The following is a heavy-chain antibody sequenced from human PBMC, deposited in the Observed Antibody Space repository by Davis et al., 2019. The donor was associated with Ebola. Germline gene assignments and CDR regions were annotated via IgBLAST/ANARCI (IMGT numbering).Heavy chain of an antibody. Sequence: GGSLRLSCAASGFIISDYYMALTRPAPGKGLEWISYISSSTDFTKYADSLKDRISISRDNAKNSLYLRMDSLRADDTAVYYCAGVVDGHTYGYFDYWGQGTLVTVSS. J-gene: IGHJ4*02. V-gene: IGHV3-11*06. CDR3: AGVVDGHTYGYFDY. CDR1: GFIISDYY. CDR2: ISSSTDFT. D-gene: IGHD5-18*01.